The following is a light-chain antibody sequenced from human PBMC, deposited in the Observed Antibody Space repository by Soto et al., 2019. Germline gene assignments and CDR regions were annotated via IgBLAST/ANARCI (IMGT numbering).Light chain of an antibody. V-gene: IGLV2-8*01. CDR3: SSYAVTNIFV. J-gene: IGLJ1*01. CDR2: EVS. CDR1: SSDIGRFNY. Sequence: QSALTQPPSASGSPGQSVTISCTGTSSDIGRFNYVSWYQQHPGKAPKVIIYEVSKRPSGVPDRFSGSKSGSTASLTVSGLQAEDEADYYCSSYAVTNIFVFGTGTKLTVL.